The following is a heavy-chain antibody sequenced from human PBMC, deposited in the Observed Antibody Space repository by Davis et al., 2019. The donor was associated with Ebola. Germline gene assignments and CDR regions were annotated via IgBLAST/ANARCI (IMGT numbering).Heavy chain of an antibody. CDR3: ARVGPYDIWTGYVHGDVFHI. J-gene: IGHJ3*02. D-gene: IGHD3-9*01. CDR2: IFPGESAI. V-gene: IGHV5-51*01. Sequence: GSLTLSCTASGYNFNTYWIGWVRHVPGQGRDWMGTIFPGESAIRYSPSFQGQVTISFDKSISTAYLQWSSLRASDTAIYYCARVGPYDIWTGYVHGDVFHIWGQGTMVTVSS. CDR1: GYNFNTYW.